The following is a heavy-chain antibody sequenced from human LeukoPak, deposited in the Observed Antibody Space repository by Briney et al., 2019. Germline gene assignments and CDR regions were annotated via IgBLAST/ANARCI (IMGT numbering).Heavy chain of an antibody. CDR1: GGSISSGDYY. Sequence: PSETLSLTCTVSGGSISSGDYYWSWIRQPPGKGLEWIGEINHSGSTNYNPSLKSRVTISVDTSKNQFSLKLSSVTAADTAVYYCARVRLDYYYGMDVWGQGTTVTVSS. J-gene: IGHJ6*02. CDR2: INHSGST. V-gene: IGHV4-30-4*01. D-gene: IGHD5-12*01. CDR3: ARVRLDYYYGMDV.